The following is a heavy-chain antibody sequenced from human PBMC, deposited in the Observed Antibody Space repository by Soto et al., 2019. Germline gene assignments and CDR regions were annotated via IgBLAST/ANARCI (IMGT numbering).Heavy chain of an antibody. D-gene: IGHD3-10*01. CDR1: GFTFSSYG. CDR3: AKAPPYGSGTRLGAFDI. CDR2: ISYDGSNK. J-gene: IGHJ3*02. V-gene: IGHV3-30*18. Sequence: PGGSLRLSCAASGFTFSSYGMHWVRQAPGKGLEWVAVISYDGSNKYYADSVKGRFTISRDNSKNTLYLQMNSLRAEDTAVYYCAKAPPYGSGTRLGAFDIWGQGTMVTVSS.